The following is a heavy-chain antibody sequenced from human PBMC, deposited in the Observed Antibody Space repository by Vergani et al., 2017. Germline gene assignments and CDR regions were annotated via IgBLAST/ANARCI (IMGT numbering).Heavy chain of an antibody. J-gene: IGHJ4*02. V-gene: IGHV4-61*01. CDR1: GGSISSGSYY. D-gene: IGHD2-21*02. CDR2: IYYSGST. CDR3: ARRPISGDSSTGPTYYYEY. Sequence: QVQLQESGPGLVKPSQTLSLTCTVSGGSISSGSYYWSWIRQPPGKGLEWIGYIYYSGSTNYNPSLKSRVTISVDTSKNQFSLKLSSVTAADTAVYYCARRPISGDSSTGPTYYYEYWGQGTLVTVSS.